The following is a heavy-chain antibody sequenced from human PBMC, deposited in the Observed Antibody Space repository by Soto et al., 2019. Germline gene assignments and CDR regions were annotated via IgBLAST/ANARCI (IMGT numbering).Heavy chain of an antibody. D-gene: IGHD4-17*01. Sequence: QVQLVQSGAEVKKPGSSVKVSCKASGGTFSSYTISWVRQAPGQGLEWMGRIIPILGIANYAQKFQGRVTITADKYTRTAYMELSSLRSEDTAVYYCASAPHDSGDYVEVGFDYWGQGTLVAVSS. CDR1: GGTFSSYT. CDR2: IIPILGIA. V-gene: IGHV1-69*02. J-gene: IGHJ4*02. CDR3: ASAPHDSGDYVEVGFDY.